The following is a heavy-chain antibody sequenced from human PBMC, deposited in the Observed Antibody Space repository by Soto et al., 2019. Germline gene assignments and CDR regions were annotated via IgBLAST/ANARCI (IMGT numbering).Heavy chain of an antibody. Sequence: EVQLLESGGGLVQPGGSLRLSCAASGFTFSSYAMSWVRQAPGKGLEWVSAISGSGGSTYYADSVKGRSTISRDNSKNTLYLQMNSLRAEDTAVYYCAKDLGYDWVFDYWGQGTLVTVSS. CDR3: AKDLGYDWVFDY. D-gene: IGHD5-12*01. V-gene: IGHV3-23*01. J-gene: IGHJ4*02. CDR2: ISGSGGST. CDR1: GFTFSSYA.